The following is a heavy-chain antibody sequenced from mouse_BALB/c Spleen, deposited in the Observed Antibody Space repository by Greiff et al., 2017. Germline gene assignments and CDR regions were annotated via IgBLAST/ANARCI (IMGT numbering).Heavy chain of an antibody. J-gene: IGHJ4*01. CDR1: GYSITSDYA. V-gene: IGHV3-2*02. D-gene: IGHD1-1*01. CDR2: ISYSGST. CDR3: ARGDYGSDYAMDY. Sequence: VQLKESGPGLVKPSQSLSLTCTVTGYSITSDYAWNWIRQSPGNKLEWMGYISYSGSTSYNPSLKSRISITRDTSKNQFFLQLNSVTTEDTATYYCARGDYGSDYAMDYWGQGTSVTVSS.